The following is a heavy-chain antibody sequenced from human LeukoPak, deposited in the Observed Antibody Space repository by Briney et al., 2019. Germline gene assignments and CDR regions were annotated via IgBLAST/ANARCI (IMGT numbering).Heavy chain of an antibody. V-gene: IGHV3-21*01. Sequence: GGSLRLSCAASGFTFSRNSMHWVRQAPGKGLEWVSSISSTSTYIYYADSVKGRFTISRDNAENSLYLQMNSLRAEDTAVYYCARWRLDTRGQGFDYWGQGTLVTVSA. D-gene: IGHD5-18*01. CDR3: ARWRLDTRGQGFDY. J-gene: IGHJ4*02. CDR2: ISSTSTYI. CDR1: GFTFSRNS.